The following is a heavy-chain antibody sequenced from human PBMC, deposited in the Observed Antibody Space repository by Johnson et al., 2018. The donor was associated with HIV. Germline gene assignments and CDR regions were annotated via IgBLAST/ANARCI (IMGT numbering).Heavy chain of an antibody. CDR1: GFSFSNYW. D-gene: IGHD6-13*01. CDR3: AREVAAVGDAFDI. Sequence: VQLVESGGGSVQPGGFLRLSCAASGFSFSNYWMSWVRQAPGKGLEWVANIKEDGSEEYYVDSMEGRFTISRDNAKNSLYLQMDNLRVEDTAMYYCAREVAAVGDAFDIWGQGTMVTVSS. J-gene: IGHJ3*02. CDR2: IKEDGSEE. V-gene: IGHV3-7*05.